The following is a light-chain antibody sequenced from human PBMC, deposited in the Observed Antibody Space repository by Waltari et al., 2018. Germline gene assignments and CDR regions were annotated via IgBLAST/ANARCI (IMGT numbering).Light chain of an antibody. CDR2: SAS. Sequence: ARQTGSRRGIAFSLQNPGQAPSPLRFSASSTATDTPDRFSGSGSGTDSSFSSNRVEPEDFAVYYCQQFGSTVLYTFGQGTKLEIK. CDR1: QTGSRRG. J-gene: IGKJ2*01. CDR3: QQFGSTVLYT. V-gene: IGKV3-20*01.